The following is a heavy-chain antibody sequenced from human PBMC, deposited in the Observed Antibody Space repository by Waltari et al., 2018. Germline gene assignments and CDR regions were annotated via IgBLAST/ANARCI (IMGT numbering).Heavy chain of an antibody. CDR1: GFDFRGYV. Sequence: QVQLVESGGGVVQPGRSLRRSCAASGFDFRGYVMHWVRPAPGKGLEWVAVIWYDGRYEYYADSVKGRFTISRDNSKDTLYLQMNSLRAEDTAVYYCARDFASTYFFDYWGQGTLVTVSS. CDR2: IWYDGRYE. CDR3: ARDFASTYFFDY. V-gene: IGHV3-33*01. J-gene: IGHJ4*02.